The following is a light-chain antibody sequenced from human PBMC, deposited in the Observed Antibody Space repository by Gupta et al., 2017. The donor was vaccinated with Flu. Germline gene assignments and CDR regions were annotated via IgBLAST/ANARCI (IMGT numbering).Light chain of an antibody. Sequence: DIQMTQSPSTLSASVGDRVTITCRASQSVSSWLAWYQQKPGTAPKLLIYKASSLQGGVPSRFSGSGSGTEFTLTISSLQPDDFATYYCQQYNSYSPITFGQGTRLEIK. CDR3: QQYNSYSPIT. V-gene: IGKV1-5*03. CDR2: KAS. J-gene: IGKJ5*01. CDR1: QSVSSW.